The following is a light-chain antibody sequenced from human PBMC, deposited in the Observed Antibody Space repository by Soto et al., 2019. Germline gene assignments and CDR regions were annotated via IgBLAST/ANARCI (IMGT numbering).Light chain of an antibody. CDR2: GAS. CDR3: QQGHNWPLT. V-gene: IGKV3-15*01. J-gene: IGKJ2*01. Sequence: EIVMTQSPATLSVSPGESATLSCRASQSISSELAWYQQKPGQPPRLLIYGASTRATGVPARFTVSGSGSDFTLTISGLQSEDFAVYYCQQGHNWPLTFGQGTRLEI. CDR1: QSISSE.